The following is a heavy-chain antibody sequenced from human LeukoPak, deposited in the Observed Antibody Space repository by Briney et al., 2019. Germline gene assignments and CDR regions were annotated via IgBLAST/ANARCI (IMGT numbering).Heavy chain of an antibody. CDR2: ISAYNGNT. Sequence: ASVKVSCKASGYTFTSYGISWVRQAPGQGLEWMGWISAYNGNTNYAQKLQGRVTMTTDTSTSTAYMELRSLRSEDTAVYYCARGNGLVPAAITLDYWGQGTLVTVSS. J-gene: IGHJ4*02. CDR1: GYTFTSYG. V-gene: IGHV1-18*01. D-gene: IGHD2-2*02. CDR3: ARGNGLVPAAITLDY.